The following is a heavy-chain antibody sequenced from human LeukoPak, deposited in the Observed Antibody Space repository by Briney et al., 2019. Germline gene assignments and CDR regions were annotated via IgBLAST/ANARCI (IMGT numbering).Heavy chain of an antibody. CDR2: ISSSSSYI. V-gene: IGHV3-21*01. Sequence: PVGSLRLSCAASGFTLSSYSMNWVRQAPGKGLEWVSSISSSSSYIYYADSVKGRFTISRDNAKNSLYLQMNSLRAEDTAVYYCARDRRSRPGRPDAFDIWGQGTMVTVSS. D-gene: IGHD1-14*01. CDR3: ARDRRSRPGRPDAFDI. CDR1: GFTLSSYS. J-gene: IGHJ3*02.